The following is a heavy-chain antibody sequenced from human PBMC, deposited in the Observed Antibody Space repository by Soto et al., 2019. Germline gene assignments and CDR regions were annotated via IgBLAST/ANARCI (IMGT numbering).Heavy chain of an antibody. CDR1: GGSISSYY. V-gene: IGHV4-59*01. CDR2: IYYSGST. J-gene: IGHJ4*02. Sequence: QVQLQESGPGLVKPSETLSLTCTVSGGSISSYYWSWIRQPPGKGLEWIGYIYYSGSTNYNPSLKRRVXXSXDXXKNQFSLKLSSVTAADTAVYYCARDGALERPYFDYWGQGTLVTVSS. D-gene: IGHD1-1*01. CDR3: ARDGALERPYFDY.